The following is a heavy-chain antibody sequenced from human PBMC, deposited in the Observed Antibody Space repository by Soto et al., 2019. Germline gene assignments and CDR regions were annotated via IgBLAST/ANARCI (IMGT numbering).Heavy chain of an antibody. J-gene: IGHJ3*02. CDR1: GFTVSTNY. Sequence: GGSLRLSCAASGFTVSTNYISWVRQAPGKGLEWVSIIYSGGKTYYADSVKDRFVISRDNSKNTLYLQMNSLRVEDTAVYYCARMASLREWLVNAFDMWGQGTTVTVSS. CDR2: IYSGGKT. V-gene: IGHV3-53*01. D-gene: IGHD6-19*01. CDR3: ARMASLREWLVNAFDM.